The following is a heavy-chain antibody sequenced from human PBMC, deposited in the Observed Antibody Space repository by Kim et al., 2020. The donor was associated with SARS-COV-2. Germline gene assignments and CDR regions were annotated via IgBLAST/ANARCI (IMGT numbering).Heavy chain of an antibody. CDR2: INHSGST. V-gene: IGHV4-34*01. J-gene: IGHJ6*03. CDR1: GGSFSGYY. CDR3: ARTTIVVVPAALGLGYYYQYYMDV. D-gene: IGHD2-2*01. Sequence: SETLSLTCAVYGGSFSGYYWSWIRQPPGKGLEWIGEINHSGSTNYNPSLKSRVTISVDTSKNQFSLKLSSVTAADTAVYYCARTTIVVVPAALGLGYYYQYYMDVWGKGTTVTVSS.